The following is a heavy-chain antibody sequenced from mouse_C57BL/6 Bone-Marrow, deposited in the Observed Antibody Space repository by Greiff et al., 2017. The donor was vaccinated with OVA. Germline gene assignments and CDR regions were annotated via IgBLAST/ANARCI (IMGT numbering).Heavy chain of an antibody. CDR2: ISSGSSTI. CDR3: ARRWLLRGYYAMDY. J-gene: IGHJ4*01. D-gene: IGHD2-3*01. Sequence: EVKVEESGGGLVKPGGSLKLSCAASGFTFSDYGMHWVRQAPEKGLEWVAYISSGSSTIYYADTVKGRFTISRDNAKNTLFLQMTSLRSEDTAMYYCARRWLLRGYYAMDYWGQGTSVTVSS. V-gene: IGHV5-17*01. CDR1: GFTFSDYG.